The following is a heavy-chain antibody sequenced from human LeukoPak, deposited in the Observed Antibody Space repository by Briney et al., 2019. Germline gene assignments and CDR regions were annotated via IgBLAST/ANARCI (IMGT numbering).Heavy chain of an antibody. CDR2: ISWNSGSI. Sequence: GGSLRLSCAASGFTFDDYAMHWVRQAPGKGLEWVSGISWNSGSIGYADSVKGRFTISRDNAKNPLYLQMNSLRAEDTALYYCAKDIGYGSGNYDAFDIWGQGTMVTVSS. J-gene: IGHJ3*02. CDR3: AKDIGYGSGNYDAFDI. CDR1: GFTFDDYA. V-gene: IGHV3-9*01. D-gene: IGHD3-10*01.